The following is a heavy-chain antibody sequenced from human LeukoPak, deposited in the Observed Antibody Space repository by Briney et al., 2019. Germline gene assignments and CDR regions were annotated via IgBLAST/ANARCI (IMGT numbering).Heavy chain of an antibody. CDR1: GFTFSSYA. V-gene: IGHV3-9*01. Sequence: SGGSLRLSCAASGFTFSSYAMSWVRQAPGKGLEWVSGISWNSASIGYADSVKGRFTISRDNAKNSLYLQMNSLRAEDTALYYCAKDKGRSRRNANFHHWGQGTLVTVSS. J-gene: IGHJ1*01. CDR2: ISWNSASI. CDR3: AKDKGRSRRNANFHH. D-gene: IGHD1-1*01.